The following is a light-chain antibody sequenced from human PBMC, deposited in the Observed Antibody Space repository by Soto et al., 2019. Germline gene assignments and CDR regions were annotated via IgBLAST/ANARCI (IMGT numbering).Light chain of an antibody. CDR1: QSLVYSDRFTY. V-gene: IGKV2-30*01. CDR2: KVS. CDR3: MQNTPWPWT. Sequence: DVGMTQTPLTLPVTLGQPASISCRSSQSLVYSDRFTYLNWFHQRPGQSPRRLIYKVSNRDSGVPDRFSGSGSGPDFTLTISGVEAEDVGLYYCMQNTPWPWTFGQGTRVEIK. J-gene: IGKJ1*01.